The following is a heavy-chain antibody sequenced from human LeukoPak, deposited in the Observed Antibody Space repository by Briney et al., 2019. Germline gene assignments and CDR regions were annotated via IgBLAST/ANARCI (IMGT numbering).Heavy chain of an antibody. V-gene: IGHV4-59*01. CDR1: GGSISGYH. CDR2: IYYSGSS. CDR3: ARVPRSYYYYYYMDV. J-gene: IGHJ6*03. Sequence: SETLSPTCNVSGGSISGYHWSWIRQPPGKGLEWLGYIYYSGSSNYNPSLKSRVTISADTSKNQFSLKLSSVTAADTAVYYCARVPRSYYYYYYMDVWGKGTTVTVSS.